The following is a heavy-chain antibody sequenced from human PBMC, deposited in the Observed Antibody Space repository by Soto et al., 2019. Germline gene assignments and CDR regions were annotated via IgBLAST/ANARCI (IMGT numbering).Heavy chain of an antibody. D-gene: IGHD3-10*01. CDR1: GGTFSSYA. J-gene: IGHJ6*02. CDR3: VLLWFGESPYYYYGMDV. V-gene: IGHV1-69*13. Sequence: GASVKVSCKASGGTFSSYAISWVRQAPGQGLEWMGGIIPIFGTANYAQKFQGRVTITADESTSTAYMELSSLRSEDTAVYYCVLLWFGESPYYYYGMDVWGQGTTVTVS. CDR2: IIPIFGTA.